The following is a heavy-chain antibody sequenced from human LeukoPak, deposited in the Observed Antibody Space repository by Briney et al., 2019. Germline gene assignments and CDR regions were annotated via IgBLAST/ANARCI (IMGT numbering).Heavy chain of an antibody. D-gene: IGHD3-10*01. Sequence: GASLRLSCAASGFTFSIYAMGWVRQAPGEGLEWVSTISATGDSTYYADSVKGRLTISRDNSKSTLYLQMSSVRADDTAVYYCVKGGWGTVLDYWGQGPLVTVSS. CDR1: GFTFSIYA. J-gene: IGHJ4*02. V-gene: IGHV3-23*01. CDR2: ISATGDST. CDR3: VKGGWGTVLDY.